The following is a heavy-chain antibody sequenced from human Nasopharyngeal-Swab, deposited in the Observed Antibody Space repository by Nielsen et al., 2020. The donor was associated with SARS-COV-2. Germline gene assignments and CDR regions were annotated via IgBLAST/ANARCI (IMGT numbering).Heavy chain of an antibody. V-gene: IGHV1-18*01. CDR3: AGDHFLDYYDSSGYYYVWSEYFQH. Sequence: WVRQAPGQGLEWMGWISAYNGNTNYAQKLQGRVTMTTDTSTSTAYMELRSLRSDDTAVYYCAGDHFLDYYDSSGYYYVWSEYFQHWGQGTRVTVSS. CDR2: ISAYNGNT. D-gene: IGHD3-22*01. J-gene: IGHJ1*01.